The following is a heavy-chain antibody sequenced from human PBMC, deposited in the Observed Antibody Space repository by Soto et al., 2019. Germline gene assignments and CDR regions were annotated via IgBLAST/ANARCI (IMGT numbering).Heavy chain of an antibody. CDR1: GYTFSNYG. D-gene: IGHD1-26*01. CDR3: ARAEKWVTGGTGGY. CDR2: ISVYNGDT. J-gene: IGHJ4*02. V-gene: IGHV1-18*04. Sequence: QVQLVQSGAEVKKPGASVKVSCKASGYTFSNYGISWGLQAPGQGLEWMAWISVYNGDTNYAKELQGRVTMTTDTSTTTAYMELRSLRSDDPAAYYCARAEKWVTGGTGGYWGQGTLVTVSS.